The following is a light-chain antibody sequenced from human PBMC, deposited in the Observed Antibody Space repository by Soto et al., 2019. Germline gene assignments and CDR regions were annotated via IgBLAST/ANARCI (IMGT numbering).Light chain of an antibody. J-gene: IGLJ3*02. CDR3: SSYAGSNNLV. CDR1: SSDVGGYNY. Sequence: QSALTQPPSASGSPGQSVTISCTGTSSDVGGYNYVSWYPQHPGKAPKLMIYEVSKAPSGVPDRFSGSKSGNTASLTVSGLQAEDEADYYCSSYAGSNNLVFGGGTKLTVL. CDR2: EVS. V-gene: IGLV2-8*01.